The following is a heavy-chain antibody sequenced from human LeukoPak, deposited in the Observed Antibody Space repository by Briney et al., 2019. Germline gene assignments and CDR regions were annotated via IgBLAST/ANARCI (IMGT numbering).Heavy chain of an antibody. CDR3: ARVYSRGSWYSYYYYMDV. D-gene: IGHD2-15*01. Sequence: GASVKVSCKASGYTFTSYGISWVRQAPGQGLEWMGWISAYNGNTNYAQKLQGRVTITRNTSISTAYMELSSLRSEDTAVYYCARVYSRGSWYSYYYYMDVWGEGTTVTVSS. CDR2: ISAYNGNT. CDR1: GYTFTSYG. V-gene: IGHV1-18*01. J-gene: IGHJ6*03.